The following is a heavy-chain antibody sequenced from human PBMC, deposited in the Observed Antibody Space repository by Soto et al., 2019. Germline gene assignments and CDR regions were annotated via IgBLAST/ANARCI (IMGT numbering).Heavy chain of an antibody. CDR2: ISSSSSYI. Sequence: GGSLRLSCAASGFTFSSYSMNWVRQAPGKGLEWVSSISSSSSYIYYADSVKGRFTISTDNAKNSLYLQMNSLRAEDTAVYYCARDHPHDDPMYCGGDCYHYFDYWGQGTLVTVSS. D-gene: IGHD2-21*02. CDR1: GFTFSSYS. V-gene: IGHV3-21*01. J-gene: IGHJ4*02. CDR3: ARDHPHDDPMYCGGDCYHYFDY.